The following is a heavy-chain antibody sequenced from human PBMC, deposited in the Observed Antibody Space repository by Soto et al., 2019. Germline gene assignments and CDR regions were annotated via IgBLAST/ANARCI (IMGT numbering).Heavy chain of an antibody. CDR3: ARGYCSSTSCFAAFDI. D-gene: IGHD2-2*01. CDR2: INPNSGGT. CDR1: GYTFTGYY. V-gene: IGHV1-2*04. J-gene: IGHJ3*02. Sequence: QVQLVQSGAEVKKPGASVKVSCKASGYTFTGYYMHWVRQAPGQGLEWMGWINPNSGGTNYAQKFQGWVTITRDTSISTAYMELSRLRSDDTAVYYCARGYCSSTSCFAAFDIWGQGTMVTVSS.